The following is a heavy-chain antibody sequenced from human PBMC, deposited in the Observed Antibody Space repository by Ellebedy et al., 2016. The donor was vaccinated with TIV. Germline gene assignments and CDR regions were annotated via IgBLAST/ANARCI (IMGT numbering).Heavy chain of an antibody. CDR3: ARGFPAAWELAGA. J-gene: IGHJ4*02. CDR1: SAPSGYYF. V-gene: IGHV4-34*01. CDR2: VTHTGDT. D-gene: IGHD1-26*01. Sequence: GSLRLSXAVSSAPSGYYFWSWIRQSPGKGLEWIGEVTHTGDTNYNPSLESRVTMSLDTSENQFSLKVNSVTAADTAVYFCARGFPAAWELAGAWGQGTLVTVSS.